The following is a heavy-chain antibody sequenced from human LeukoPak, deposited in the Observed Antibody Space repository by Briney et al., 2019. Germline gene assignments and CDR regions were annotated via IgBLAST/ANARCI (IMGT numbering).Heavy chain of an antibody. CDR1: GFTFSSYG. CDR3: VRYFDWLWAFVY. Sequence: GGSLRLSCAASGFTFSSYGMHWVRQAPGKGLEWVAVISYDGSNKYYADSVKGRFTISRDNSKNTLYLQMNSLRAEDTAVYYCVRYFDWLWAFVYWGQGTLVTVSS. J-gene: IGHJ4*02. V-gene: IGHV3-30*03. CDR2: ISYDGSNK. D-gene: IGHD3-9*01.